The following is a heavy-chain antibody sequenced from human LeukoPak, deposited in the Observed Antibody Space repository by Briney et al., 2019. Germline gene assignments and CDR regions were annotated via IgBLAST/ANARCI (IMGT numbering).Heavy chain of an antibody. J-gene: IGHJ4*02. D-gene: IGHD1-26*01. CDR1: GFTFSSYA. Sequence: QPGGSLRLSCAASGFTFSSYAMSWVRQAPRRGLEWVSVVSGSGSSTDYADSVKGRFTISRDNSKNTLYLQMSSLSAEDTAIYYCAKDSLGALRGNFNSWGQGTLVTVSS. CDR3: AKDSLGALRGNFNS. CDR2: VSGSGSST. V-gene: IGHV3-23*01.